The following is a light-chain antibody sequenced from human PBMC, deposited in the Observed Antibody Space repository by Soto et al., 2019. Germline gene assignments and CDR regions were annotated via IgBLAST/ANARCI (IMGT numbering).Light chain of an antibody. CDR1: SSNIGAGYD. Sequence: QSVLTQPPSVSGAPGQRVTISCTGSSSNIGAGYDVHWYRQLPGTAPKLLIYGNSNRPSGVPDRFSGSKSGTSASLALTGLQAEDEADYYCQSYDSSLSGSVFGGGTTLTVL. CDR2: GNS. V-gene: IGLV1-40*01. J-gene: IGLJ3*02. CDR3: QSYDSSLSGSV.